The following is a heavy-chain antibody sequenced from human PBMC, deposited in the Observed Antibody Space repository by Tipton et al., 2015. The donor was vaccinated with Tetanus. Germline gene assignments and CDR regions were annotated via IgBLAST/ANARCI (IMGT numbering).Heavy chain of an antibody. V-gene: IGHV3-53*01. Sequence: SLRLSCVASGFTFSSYAMSWVRQAPGKGLEWVSVMYSGGDTYYVDSVKGRFSISRDNAKNTLYLQMNSLRVEDTAVYYCVRDGGSSGWLAYWGQGTLVTVSS. D-gene: IGHD6-19*01. CDR3: VRDGGSSGWLAY. CDR2: MYSGGDT. CDR1: GFTFSSYA. J-gene: IGHJ4*02.